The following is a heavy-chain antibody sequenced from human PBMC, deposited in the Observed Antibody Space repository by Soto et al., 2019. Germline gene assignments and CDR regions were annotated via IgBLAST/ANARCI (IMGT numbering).Heavy chain of an antibody. CDR2: IILIFGTA. J-gene: IGHJ4*02. CDR1: GGTFSSYA. Sequence: QVQLVQSGAEVKKPGSSVKVSCKASGGTFSSYAISWVRQAPGQGLEWRGGIILIFGTANYAQNFQGRVKITADESTSTAYMELSSLRSEDTAVYYCARDLGSGSYYYGHYFDYWGQGTLVTVSS. CDR3: ARDLGSGSYYYGHYFDY. V-gene: IGHV1-69*01. D-gene: IGHD1-26*01.